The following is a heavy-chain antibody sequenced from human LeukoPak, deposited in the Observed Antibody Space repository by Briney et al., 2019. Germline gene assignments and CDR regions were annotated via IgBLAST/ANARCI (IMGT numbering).Heavy chain of an antibody. V-gene: IGHV1-2*02. D-gene: IGHD6-13*01. Sequence: ASVKVSCKASGYTFTGYYMHWVRQAPGQGLEWMGGINPNSGGTNYAQKFQGRVTMTRDTAISTAYMELSRLRSDDTAVYYCARMHPYSSSRQGPFDPWGQGTLVTVSS. CDR2: INPNSGGT. J-gene: IGHJ5*02. CDR3: ARMHPYSSSRQGPFDP. CDR1: GYTFTGYY.